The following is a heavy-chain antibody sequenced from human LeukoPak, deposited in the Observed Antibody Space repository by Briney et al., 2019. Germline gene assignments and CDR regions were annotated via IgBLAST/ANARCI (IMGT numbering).Heavy chain of an antibody. V-gene: IGHV3-30-3*01. CDR1: GFTFSSYA. CDR2: ISYDGSNK. D-gene: IGHD3-22*01. Sequence: GGSLRLSCAASGFTFSSYAMHWVRQAPGKGLEWVAVISYDGSNKYYADSVKGPFTISRDNSKNTLYLQMNSLRAEDTAVYYCARDLNDDSSGYYYNFDYWGQGTVVTVSS. CDR3: ARDLNDDSSGYYYNFDY. J-gene: IGHJ4*02.